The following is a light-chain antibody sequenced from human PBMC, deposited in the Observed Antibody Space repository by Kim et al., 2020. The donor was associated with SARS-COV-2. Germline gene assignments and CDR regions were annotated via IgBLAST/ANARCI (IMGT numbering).Light chain of an antibody. Sequence: TPGERATLSGRASQCVSSSYLAWYQQKPGQAPRLLIYGASSRATGIPDRFSGSGSGTDFTLTISRLEPEDFAVYYCQQYGSSPGTFGQGTKVDIK. CDR3: QQYGSSPGT. J-gene: IGKJ1*01. CDR2: GAS. CDR1: QCVSSSY. V-gene: IGKV3-20*01.